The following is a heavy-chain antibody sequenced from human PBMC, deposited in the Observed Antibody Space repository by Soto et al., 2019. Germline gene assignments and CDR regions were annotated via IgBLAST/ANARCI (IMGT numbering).Heavy chain of an antibody. D-gene: IGHD3-16*01. Sequence: SETLSLTCTVSGDSISSGDYYWSWIRQPPGKGLEWIGYIYYSGSTNYNPSLKSRVTISVDTSKNQFSLKLSSVTAADTAVYYCARHDRGGGWFDPWGQGTLVTVSS. CDR3: ARHDRGGGWFDP. CDR2: IYYSGST. J-gene: IGHJ5*02. V-gene: IGHV4-30-4*01. CDR1: GDSISSGDYY.